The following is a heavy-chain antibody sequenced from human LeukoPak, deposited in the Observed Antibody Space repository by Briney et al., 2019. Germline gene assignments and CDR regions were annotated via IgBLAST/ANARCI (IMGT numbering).Heavy chain of an antibody. CDR3: ARAGPDSSGYGNWFDP. V-gene: IGHV4-39*07. CDR2: IYYSGST. D-gene: IGHD3-22*01. J-gene: IGHJ5*02. Sequence: SETLSLTCTVSGGSISSSSYYWGWIRQPPGKGLEWIGSIYYSGSTYYNPSLKSRVTISVDTSKNQFSLKLSSVTAADTAVYYCARAGPDSSGYGNWFDPWGQGTLVTVSS. CDR1: GGSISSSSYY.